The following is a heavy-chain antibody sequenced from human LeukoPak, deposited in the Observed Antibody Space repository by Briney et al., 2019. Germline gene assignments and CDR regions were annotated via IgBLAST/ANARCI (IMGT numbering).Heavy chain of an antibody. D-gene: IGHD3-9*01. J-gene: IGHJ4*02. CDR1: GYTFTSYG. V-gene: IGHV1-18*01. CDR2: ISAYNGNT. CDR3: ARDLSVEYYDILTGDY. Sequence: ASVKVSCKASGYTFTSYGISWVRQAPGQGLEWMGWISAYNGNTNYAQKLQGRVTMTTDTSTSTAYMELRSLRSDDTAVYYCARDLSVEYYDILTGDYWGQGTLVTVSS.